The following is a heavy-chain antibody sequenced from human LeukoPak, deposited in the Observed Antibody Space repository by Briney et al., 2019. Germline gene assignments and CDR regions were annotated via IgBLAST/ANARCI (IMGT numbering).Heavy chain of an antibody. Sequence: GGSLRLSXAASGFTFSSYWMSWVRQAPGKGLEWVANIKQDGSEKYYVDSVKGRFTISRDNAKNSLYLQMNSLRAEDTAVYYCARDTLLGSAHAFDIWGQGTMVTVSS. V-gene: IGHV3-7*01. CDR1: GFTFSSYW. CDR2: IKQDGSEK. D-gene: IGHD1-26*01. CDR3: ARDTLLGSAHAFDI. J-gene: IGHJ3*02.